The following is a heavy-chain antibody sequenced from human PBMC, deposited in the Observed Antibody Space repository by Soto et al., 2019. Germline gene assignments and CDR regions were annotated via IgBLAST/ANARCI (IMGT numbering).Heavy chain of an antibody. CDR3: AQAFWSGYYLFDY. CDR1: GFSFSHYW. V-gene: IGHV3-74*01. Sequence: GGSLRLSCAASGFSFSHYWMHWVRQAPGKGLVWVSRISPDGRTTTYADSVKGRFTISRDNAKSTLYLQMNSLRAEDTAVYYCAQAFWSGYYLFDYWGQGTLVTVSS. D-gene: IGHD3-3*01. J-gene: IGHJ4*02. CDR2: ISPDGRTT.